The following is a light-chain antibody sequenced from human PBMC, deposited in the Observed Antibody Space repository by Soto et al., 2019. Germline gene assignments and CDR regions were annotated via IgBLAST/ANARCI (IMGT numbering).Light chain of an antibody. J-gene: IGLJ3*02. CDR3: AAWDDSLTGRV. V-gene: IGLV1-47*02. CDR1: GSNIGPNY. Sequence: QSVLTQSPSASGTPGQRITISCSGSGSNIGPNYVYWFQQFPGTAPKLLIYNDDQRPSVVPDRFSGSKSGTSASLGISGLRSEDEADYYCAAWDDSLTGRVFGGGTKLTVL. CDR2: NDD.